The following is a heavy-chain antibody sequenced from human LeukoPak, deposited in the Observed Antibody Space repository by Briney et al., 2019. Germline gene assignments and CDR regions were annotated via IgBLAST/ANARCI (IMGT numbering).Heavy chain of an antibody. CDR1: GFTFSSYS. CDR2: ISSSSSYI. V-gene: IGHV3-21*01. Sequence: GGSLRLSCAASGFTFSSYSMNWVRQAPGKGPEWVSSISSSSSYIYYADSVKGRFTISRDNAKNSLYLQMNSLRAEDTAVYYCARVHIAAPVIDYWGQGTLVTVSS. D-gene: IGHD6-13*01. CDR3: ARVHIAAPVIDY. J-gene: IGHJ4*02.